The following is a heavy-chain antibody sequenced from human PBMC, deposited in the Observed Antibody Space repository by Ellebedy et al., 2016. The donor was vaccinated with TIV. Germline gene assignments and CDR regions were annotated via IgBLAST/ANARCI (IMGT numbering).Heavy chain of an antibody. CDR3: ARRGSFGDYAVQVNSWFDS. CDR2: IYQDGSEQ. D-gene: IGHD4-17*01. V-gene: IGHV3-7*01. Sequence: PGGSLRLSCEASGFSFRSYWMSRVRQAPGKGLEWVANIYQDGSEQYYVDSVKGRFTISRDNAKNSVYLQMNSLRAEDTAVYYCARRGSFGDYAVQVNSWFDSWGQGTLVTVSS. J-gene: IGHJ5*01. CDR1: GFSFRSYW.